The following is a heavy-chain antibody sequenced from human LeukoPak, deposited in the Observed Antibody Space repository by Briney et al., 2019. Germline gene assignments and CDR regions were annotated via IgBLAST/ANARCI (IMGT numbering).Heavy chain of an antibody. CDR3: AREVGITIFGVAYYYYYYMDV. CDR1: GFTFSSYG. D-gene: IGHD3-3*01. J-gene: IGHJ6*03. CDR2: IRYDGSNK. Sequence: GGSLRLSCAASGFTFSSYGMHWVRQAPGKGLEWVAFIRYDGSNKYYADSVKGRFTISRDNSKNSLYLQMNSLRAEDTAVYYCAREVGITIFGVAYYYYYYMDVWGKGTTVTVSS. V-gene: IGHV3-30*02.